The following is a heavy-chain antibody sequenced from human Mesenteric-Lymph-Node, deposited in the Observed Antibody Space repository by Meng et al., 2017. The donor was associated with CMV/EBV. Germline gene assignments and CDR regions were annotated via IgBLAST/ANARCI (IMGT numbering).Heavy chain of an antibody. V-gene: IGHV3-23*01. CDR1: GFTFSSFT. CDR3: AMEPIGYYVGGH. Sequence: GESLKISCAASGFTFSSFTMSWVRQAPGEGLEWVSSITNLGRSTSYANSVRGRFIVSRDNSKDTLYLQMDSLSAEDTAVYYCAMEPIGYYVGGHWGQGTLVTVSS. D-gene: IGHD1-26*01. CDR2: ITNLGRST. J-gene: IGHJ4*02.